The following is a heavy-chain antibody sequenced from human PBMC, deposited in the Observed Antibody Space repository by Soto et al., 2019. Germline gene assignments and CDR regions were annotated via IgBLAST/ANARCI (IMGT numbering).Heavy chain of an antibody. CDR1: GFTFSNYA. V-gene: IGHV3-33*01. CDR3: ARDRYASHTLFDY. Sequence: QVHLVESGGGVVQPGRSLRLSCVASGFTFSNYAMHWVRQAPGRGLEWVAVIWDDENNKYYADSVKGRFTISRDNSKNTLHMPMNSLRPEDTSLYYCARDRYASHTLFDYWGQGTLVTVSS. CDR2: IWDDENNK. D-gene: IGHD2-8*01. J-gene: IGHJ4*02.